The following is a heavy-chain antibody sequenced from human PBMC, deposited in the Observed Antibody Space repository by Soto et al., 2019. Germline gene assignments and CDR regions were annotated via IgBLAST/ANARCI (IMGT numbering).Heavy chain of an antibody. CDR2: INTDGSRT. CDR3: ARDGEGF. Sequence: EVQLVESGGGLVQPGGYLRLSCAASGFTFSSNWMHWVRRVPGRGLVWVSRINTDGSRTSYEDSVEGRFTISRDNAKNTVYLQMSSLRAEDTAVYYCARDGEGFWGQGTLVTVSS. CDR1: GFTFSSNW. D-gene: IGHD2-21*01. V-gene: IGHV3-74*01. J-gene: IGHJ4*02.